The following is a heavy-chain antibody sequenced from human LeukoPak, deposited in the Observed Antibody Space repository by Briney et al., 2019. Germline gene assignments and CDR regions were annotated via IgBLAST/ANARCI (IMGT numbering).Heavy chain of an antibody. CDR3: ARASSGWYHGYYFDY. J-gene: IGHJ4*02. D-gene: IGHD6-19*01. V-gene: IGHV3-7*01. CDR2: IKQDGSEK. Sequence: QAGGSLRLSCAASGFTLSSYWMSWVRQAPGKGLEWVANIKQDGSEKYYVDSVKGRFTISRDNAKNSLYLQMNSLRAEDTAVYYCARASSGWYHGYYFDYWGQGTLVTVSS. CDR1: GFTLSSYW.